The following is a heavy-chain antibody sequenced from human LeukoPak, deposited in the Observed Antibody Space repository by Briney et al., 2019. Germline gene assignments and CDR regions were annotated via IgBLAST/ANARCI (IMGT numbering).Heavy chain of an antibody. D-gene: IGHD3-10*01. J-gene: IGHJ6*01. CDR3: AQLGLAGGYYFYGLDV. V-gene: IGHV1-18*01. Sequence: ASVKVSCKASGYTFTSYGISWVRQAPGQGLEWMGWISAYNGNTNYAQKLQGRLTMTRDTSTNTVHMDLNNLTPEDTAVYYCAQLGLAGGYYFYGLDVWGQGTTVIVSS. CDR2: ISAYNGNT. CDR1: GYTFTSYG.